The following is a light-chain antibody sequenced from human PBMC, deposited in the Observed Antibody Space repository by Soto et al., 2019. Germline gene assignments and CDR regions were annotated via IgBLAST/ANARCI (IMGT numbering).Light chain of an antibody. Sequence: DIQMTQSPSTLSASVGDRVTITCRASQSISRNLNWYQQKPGKAPKLLIFAASSLQSGVPLRFSGSGSGTDFTLTISSLQPEDFATYYCQQSYDTPLTFGGGTKVEIK. CDR2: AAS. J-gene: IGKJ4*01. CDR3: QQSYDTPLT. V-gene: IGKV1-39*01. CDR1: QSISRN.